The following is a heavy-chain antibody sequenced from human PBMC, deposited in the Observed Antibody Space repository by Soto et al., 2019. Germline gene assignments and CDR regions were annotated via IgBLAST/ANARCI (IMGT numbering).Heavy chain of an antibody. Sequence: GASVKVSCKVSGYTLTELSMHWVRQAPGKGLEWMGGFDPEDGETIYAQKFQGRVTMTEDTSTDTAYMELSSLRSEDTAVYYCATVYPLLQLAGYFQHWGQGTLVTVSS. CDR3: ATVYPLLQLAGYFQH. J-gene: IGHJ1*01. D-gene: IGHD2-21*01. CDR1: GYTLTELS. CDR2: FDPEDGET. V-gene: IGHV1-24*01.